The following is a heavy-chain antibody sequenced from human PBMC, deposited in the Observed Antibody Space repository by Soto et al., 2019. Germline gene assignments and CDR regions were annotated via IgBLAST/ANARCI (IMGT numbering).Heavy chain of an antibody. D-gene: IGHD1-26*01. J-gene: IGHJ5*02. Sequence: RRLSCAASGFTFSSYAMSWVRQAPGKGLEWVSAISGSGGSTYYADSVKGRFTISRDNSKNTLYLQMNSLRAEDTAVYYCAKVGAIVTRNWFDPWGQGTLVTVSS. V-gene: IGHV3-23*01. CDR3: AKVGAIVTRNWFDP. CDR2: ISGSGGST. CDR1: GFTFSSYA.